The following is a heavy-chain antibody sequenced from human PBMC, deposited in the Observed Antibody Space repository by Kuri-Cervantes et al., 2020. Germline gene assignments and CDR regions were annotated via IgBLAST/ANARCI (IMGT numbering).Heavy chain of an antibody. Sequence: GGSLRLSCAASGFTFSSYWMSWVRQAPGKGLEWVANIKQDGSEKYYVDSVKGRFTTSRDNAKNSLYLQMNSLRAEDTAVYYCAKDLRSSSWYDYYYYYGMDVWGQGTTVTVSS. CDR3: AKDLRSSSWYDYYYYYGMDV. V-gene: IGHV3-7*01. J-gene: IGHJ6*02. CDR2: IKQDGSEK. D-gene: IGHD6-13*01. CDR1: GFTFSSYW.